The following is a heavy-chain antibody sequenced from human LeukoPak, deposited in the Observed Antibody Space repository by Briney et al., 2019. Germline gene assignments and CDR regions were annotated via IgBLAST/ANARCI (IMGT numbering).Heavy chain of an antibody. V-gene: IGHV4-59*12. J-gene: IGHJ4*02. Sequence: SETLSLTCTVSGGSISSYYWSWIRQPPGKGLEWIGYIYYSGSTNYNPSLKSRVTISVDTSKNQFSLKLSSVTAADTAVYYCARDGYYDSSDNYWGQGTLVTVSS. CDR1: GGSISSYY. CDR2: IYYSGST. D-gene: IGHD3-22*01. CDR3: ARDGYYDSSDNY.